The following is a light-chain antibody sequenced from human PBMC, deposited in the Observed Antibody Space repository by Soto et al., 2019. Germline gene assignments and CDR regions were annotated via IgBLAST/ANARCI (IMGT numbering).Light chain of an antibody. V-gene: IGKV3-20*01. CDR1: RRVGSNY. CDR3: QQYSTLPHT. J-gene: IGKJ2*01. CDR2: GVS. Sequence: EIVLTQSPGTVSLSPGERVTLSCRASRRVGSNYLAWYQQIPGQAPRLLIYGVSSRATGIPDRFSGSGSGTDFTLTISRLEPEDFVVYYCQQYSTLPHTFGQGTKLEVK.